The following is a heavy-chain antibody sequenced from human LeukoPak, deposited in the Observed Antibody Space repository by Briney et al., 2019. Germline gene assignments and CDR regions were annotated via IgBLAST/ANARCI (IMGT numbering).Heavy chain of an antibody. D-gene: IGHD3-10*01. V-gene: IGHV4-59*01. CDR1: GGSISSYY. J-gene: IGHJ6*02. Sequence: SETLSLTCTVSGGSISSYYWSWIRQPPGKGLEWIGYIYYSGSTNYNPSLKSRVTISVDTSKNQFSLKLSSATAADTAVYYCARGSPLGITMVRGANYGMDVWGQGTTVTVSS. CDR2: IYYSGST. CDR3: ARGSPLGITMVRGANYGMDV.